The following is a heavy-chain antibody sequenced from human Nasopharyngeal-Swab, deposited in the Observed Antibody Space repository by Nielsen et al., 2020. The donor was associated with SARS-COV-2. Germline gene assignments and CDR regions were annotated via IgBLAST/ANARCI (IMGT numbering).Heavy chain of an antibody. D-gene: IGHD3-10*01. CDR2: FDPEDGEK. V-gene: IGHV1-24*01. CDR3: AAQLWSFWFDY. J-gene: IGHJ4*02. CDR1: GYTLPEVA. Sequence: ASVKVSCKVSGYTLPEVAIHWVRQAAGKGPEWRGGFDPEDGEKIYAQKFQGRVTITVHSSTDTAYMELRSLRSEDTAIYYCAAQLWSFWFDYWGQGTLVTVSS.